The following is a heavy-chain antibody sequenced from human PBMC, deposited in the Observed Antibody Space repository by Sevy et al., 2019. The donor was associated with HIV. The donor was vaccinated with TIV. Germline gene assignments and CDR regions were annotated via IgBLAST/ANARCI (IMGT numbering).Heavy chain of an antibody. Sequence: GGSLRLSCAASGFTFSIYTMSWVRQAPGKGLEWVSTFCFGGSKIYYADSVKGRFTISRDNSRNTVYLQMNSLRADDTAVYYCAREGCTKPHDYWGQGTLVTVSS. V-gene: IGHV3-23*01. D-gene: IGHD2-8*01. CDR1: GFTFSIYT. J-gene: IGHJ4*02. CDR3: AREGCTKPHDY. CDR2: FCFGGSKI.